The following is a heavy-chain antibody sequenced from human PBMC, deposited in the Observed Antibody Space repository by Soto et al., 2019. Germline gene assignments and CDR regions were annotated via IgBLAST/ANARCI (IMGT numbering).Heavy chain of an antibody. J-gene: IGHJ2*01. CDR1: GGSISSSTYY. Sequence: PSETLSLTCNVSGGSISSSTYYWGWIRHPPGKGLEWIGNIYYSGSTYYTPSLKSRVTISVDTSKNHFSLKLSSVTAADTAVYYCAAIHGDYETRRYFEVWGRGTPVTVSS. V-gene: IGHV4-39*02. D-gene: IGHD4-17*01. CDR2: IYYSGST. CDR3: AAIHGDYETRRYFEV.